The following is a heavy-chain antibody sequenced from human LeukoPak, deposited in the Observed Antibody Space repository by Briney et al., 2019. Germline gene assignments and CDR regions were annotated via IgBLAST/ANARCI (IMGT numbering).Heavy chain of an antibody. CDR3: ARGRGYCGSTSCYKIDY. V-gene: IGHV1-8*01. J-gene: IGHJ4*02. Sequence: ASVKVSCKASGYTFTSYDINWVRQATGQGLEWMGWMNPNSGNTGYAQKFQGRVTMARNTSISTAYMELSSLRSEDTAVYYCARGRGYCGSTSCYKIDYWGQGTLVTVSS. CDR1: GYTFTSYD. D-gene: IGHD2-2*02. CDR2: MNPNSGNT.